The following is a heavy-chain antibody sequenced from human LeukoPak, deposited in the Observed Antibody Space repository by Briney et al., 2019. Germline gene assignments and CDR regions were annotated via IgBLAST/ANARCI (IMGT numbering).Heavy chain of an antibody. Sequence: GGSLRLSCAASGFSFDDYGMSWVRQAPGKGLEWVSAISGSGGSTYYADSVKGRFTISRDNSKNTLYLQMNSLRAEDTAVYYCAKVEVVIYYYMDVWGKGTTVTVSS. D-gene: IGHD3-22*01. V-gene: IGHV3-23*01. CDR1: GFSFDDYG. CDR2: ISGSGGST. J-gene: IGHJ6*03. CDR3: AKVEVVIYYYMDV.